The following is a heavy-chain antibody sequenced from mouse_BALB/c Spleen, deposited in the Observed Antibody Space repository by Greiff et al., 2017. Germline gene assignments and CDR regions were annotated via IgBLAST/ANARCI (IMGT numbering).Heavy chain of an antibody. J-gene: IGHJ4*01. V-gene: IGHV5-17*02. Sequence: EVQLVESGGGLVKPGGSLKLSCAASGFTFSSFGMHWVRQAPEKGLEWVAYISSGSSTIYYADTVKGRFTISRDNPKNTLFLQMTSLRSEDTAMYYCARNYDVAMDYWGQGTSVTVSS. D-gene: IGHD2-4*01. CDR2: ISSGSSTI. CDR3: ARNYDVAMDY. CDR1: GFTFSSFG.